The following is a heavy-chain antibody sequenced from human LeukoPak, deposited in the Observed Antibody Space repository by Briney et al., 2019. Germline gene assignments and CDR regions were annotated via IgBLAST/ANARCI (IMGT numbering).Heavy chain of an antibody. Sequence: PGGSLRLSCAASGFTFSSYAMSWVRQAPGKGLEWVSAISGSGGSTYYADSVKGRFTISRDNSKNTLYLQMNSLRAEDTAVYYCAKDALFRAAYGSGSYQPYRDYWGQGTLVTVSS. J-gene: IGHJ4*02. CDR2: ISGSGGST. D-gene: IGHD3-10*01. V-gene: IGHV3-23*01. CDR1: GFTFSSYA. CDR3: AKDALFRAAYGSGSYQPYRDY.